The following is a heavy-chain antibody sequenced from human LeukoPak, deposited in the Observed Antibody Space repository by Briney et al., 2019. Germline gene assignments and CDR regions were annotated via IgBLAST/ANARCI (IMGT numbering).Heavy chain of an antibody. D-gene: IGHD3-10*01. V-gene: IGHV4-34*01. Sequence: SETLSLTCAVYGGSFSGNYWSWIRQPPGKGLGWIGEINHSGSTNCNPSLKSRVTISVDTSKKQFSLKLSSVTAADTAVYYCARLEKRGYYYNGMDVWGQGTTVTVSS. CDR3: ARLEKRGYYYNGMDV. CDR1: GGSFSGNY. CDR2: INHSGST. J-gene: IGHJ6*02.